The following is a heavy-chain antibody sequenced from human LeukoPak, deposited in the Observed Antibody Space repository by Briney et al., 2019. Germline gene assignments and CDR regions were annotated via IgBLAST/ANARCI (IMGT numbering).Heavy chain of an antibody. Sequence: ETLSLTCTVSGGSISSSGYYWGWIRQPPGKGLEWVGSVYYTGSTFYNPSLKSRVTTSVDTSKNHFSLNLSSVTAADTAVYYCARHRGRYYDSGSYYYFDYWGQGTLVTVSS. CDR1: GGSISSSGYY. CDR3: ARHRGRYYDSGSYYYFDY. J-gene: IGHJ4*02. CDR2: VYYTGST. D-gene: IGHD3-10*01. V-gene: IGHV4-39*02.